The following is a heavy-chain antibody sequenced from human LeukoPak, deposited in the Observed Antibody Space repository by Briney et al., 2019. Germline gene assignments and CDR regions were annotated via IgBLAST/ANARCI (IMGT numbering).Heavy chain of an antibody. Sequence: SETLSLTCAVSGDSIINYYWSWIRQPPGKGLEWIGYIYYSGSTNYNPSLKSRVTISVDTSKNQFSLKLSSVTAADTAVYYCARAPGIAVAGFNNWFDPWGQGTLVTVSS. D-gene: IGHD6-19*01. CDR1: GDSIINYY. J-gene: IGHJ5*02. CDR2: IYYSGST. V-gene: IGHV4-59*01. CDR3: ARAPGIAVAGFNNWFDP.